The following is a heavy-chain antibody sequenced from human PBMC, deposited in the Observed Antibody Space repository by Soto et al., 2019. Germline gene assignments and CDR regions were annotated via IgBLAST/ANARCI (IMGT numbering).Heavy chain of an antibody. D-gene: IGHD1-26*01. J-gene: IGHJ4*02. Sequence: QVQLQESGPGLVKPSDTLSLTCAVSGYSISSSNWWGWIRQPPGKGLEWIGYIYYSGSTYYNTSLKSRVTMSVDTSKNQFSLKLSSVTAVDTAVYSCAAGGIVGATTADYWGQGTLVTVSS. CDR2: IYYSGST. CDR3: AAGGIVGATTADY. V-gene: IGHV4-28*01. CDR1: GYSISSSNW.